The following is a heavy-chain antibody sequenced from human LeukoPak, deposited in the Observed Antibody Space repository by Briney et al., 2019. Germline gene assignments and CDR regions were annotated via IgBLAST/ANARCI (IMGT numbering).Heavy chain of an antibody. CDR1: GFTFSSCS. V-gene: IGHV3-21*01. J-gene: IGHJ4*02. Sequence: GGSLRLSCAASGFTFSSCSMNWVRQAPGKGLEWVSSISSSSSYIYYADPVKGRFTISRDNAKNSLYLQMNSLRAEDTAVYYCARNPIAAERDYWGQGTLVTVSS. D-gene: IGHD6-13*01. CDR2: ISSSSSYI. CDR3: ARNPIAAERDY.